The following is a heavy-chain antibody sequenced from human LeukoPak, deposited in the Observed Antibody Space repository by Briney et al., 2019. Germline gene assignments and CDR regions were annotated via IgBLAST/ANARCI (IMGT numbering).Heavy chain of an antibody. CDR3: ARGNHYDFRSGYFGWFDP. CDR2: IIPIFGTA. V-gene: IGHV1-69*05. CDR1: GGTFSSYA. J-gene: IGHJ5*02. D-gene: IGHD3-3*01. Sequence: SVKVSCKASGGTFSSYAISWVRQAPGQGLEWMGGIIPIFGTANYAQKFQGRVTITTDESTSTAYMELSSLRSEDTAVYYCARGNHYDFRSGYFGWFDPWGQGTLVTVSS.